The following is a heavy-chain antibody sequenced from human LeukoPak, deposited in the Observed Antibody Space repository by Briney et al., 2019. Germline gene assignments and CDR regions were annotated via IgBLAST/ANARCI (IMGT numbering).Heavy chain of an antibody. J-gene: IGHJ4*02. CDR2: ISGTGNRT. CDR1: GFTFSSYA. CDR3: AREIPGVVVTAIPFDY. Sequence: GGSLRLSCAASGFTFSSYAMGWVRQAPGKGLEWVSAISGTGNRTYYADSVKGRFTISRDNSKNTLYLQMNSLRAEDTAVYYCAREIPGVVVTAIPFDYWGQGTLVTVSS. D-gene: IGHD2-21*02. V-gene: IGHV3-23*01.